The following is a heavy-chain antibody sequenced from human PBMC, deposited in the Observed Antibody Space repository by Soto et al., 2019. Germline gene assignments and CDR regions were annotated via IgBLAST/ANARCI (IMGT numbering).Heavy chain of an antibody. Sequence: GASVKVSCKASGFTFSRSAVQWVRQASGQRLEWIGWIVVGSGNTNYAQKFQERVTITRDMSTSTAYMELSSLRSEDTAVYYCAAQRITMVRGYYYYGMDVWGQGTAVNVSS. CDR3: AAQRITMVRGYYYYGMDV. D-gene: IGHD3-10*01. V-gene: IGHV1-58*01. CDR2: IVVGSGNT. J-gene: IGHJ6*02. CDR1: GFTFSRSA.